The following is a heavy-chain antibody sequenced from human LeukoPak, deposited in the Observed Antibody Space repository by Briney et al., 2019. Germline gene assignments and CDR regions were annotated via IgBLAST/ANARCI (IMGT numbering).Heavy chain of an antibody. CDR3: ARAYYDILKHYYYYYMDV. CDR1: GFTFSSYS. D-gene: IGHD3-9*01. Sequence: GGSLRLSWAASGFTFSSYSMNWVRQAPGKGLEWVSSISSSSSYIYYADSVKGRFTISRDNAKNSLYLQMNSLRAEDTAVYYCARAYYDILKHYYYYYMDVWGKGTTVTISS. V-gene: IGHV3-21*01. CDR2: ISSSSSYI. J-gene: IGHJ6*03.